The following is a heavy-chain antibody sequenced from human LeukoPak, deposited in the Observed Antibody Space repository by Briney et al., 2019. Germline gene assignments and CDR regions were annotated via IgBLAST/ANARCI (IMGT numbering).Heavy chain of an antibody. V-gene: IGHV4-39*07. J-gene: IGHJ4*02. CDR3: ARGKEVITMLRGLKPGYYFDY. D-gene: IGHD3-10*01. CDR1: GASISSSAYY. CDR2: IYYSGNT. Sequence: SETLSLTCIISGASISSSAYYWGWIRQPPGKGLEWIGTIYYSGNTYYNPSLQSRVTISVDTSKNQFSLKLNSVTAADTAVYYCARGKEVITMLRGLKPGYYFDYWGQGTLVTVSS.